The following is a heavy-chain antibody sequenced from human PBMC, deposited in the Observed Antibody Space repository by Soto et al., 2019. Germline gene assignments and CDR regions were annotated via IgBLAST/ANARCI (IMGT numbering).Heavy chain of an antibody. V-gene: IGHV1-2*02. Sequence: AASVKVSCKASGYTFTGYYMHWVRQAPGQGLEWMGWINPNSGGTNYAQKFQGRVTMTRDTSISTAYMELSRLRSDDTAVYYCARETIVGAAYYYGMDVWGQGTTVTVSS. D-gene: IGHD1-26*01. CDR1: GYTFTGYY. J-gene: IGHJ6*02. CDR2: INPNSGGT. CDR3: ARETIVGAAYYYGMDV.